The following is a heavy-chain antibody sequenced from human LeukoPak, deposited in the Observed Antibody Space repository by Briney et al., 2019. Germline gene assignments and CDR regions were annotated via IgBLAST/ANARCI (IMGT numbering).Heavy chain of an antibody. CDR3: TRMPSTEIDYFYYMDV. CDR2: ISSLGVST. CDR1: EFTFSSYT. J-gene: IGHJ6*03. Sequence: GGSLRLSCADSEFTFSSYTVNWVRQAPGKGLEWVSGISSLGVSTYYADSVRGRFTISRDNSENTVYLQMDSLGTEDTAVYYCTRMPSTEIDYFYYMDVWGKGTTVTV. D-gene: IGHD2-2*01. V-gene: IGHV3-23*01.